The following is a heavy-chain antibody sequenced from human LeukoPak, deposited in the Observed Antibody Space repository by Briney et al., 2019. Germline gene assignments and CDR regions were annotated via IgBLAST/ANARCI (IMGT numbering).Heavy chain of an antibody. Sequence: ASVKVSCKASGYTFTSYDINWVRQATGQGLEWMGWMNPNSGNTGYAQKFQGRVTMTRNTSISTAYMELSSLRSEDTAVYYCASSGGGPYYYDSSGYYSWGQGTLVTVSS. V-gene: IGHV1-8*01. D-gene: IGHD3-22*01. J-gene: IGHJ4*02. CDR3: ASSGGGPYYYDSSGYYS. CDR1: GYTFTSYD. CDR2: MNPNSGNT.